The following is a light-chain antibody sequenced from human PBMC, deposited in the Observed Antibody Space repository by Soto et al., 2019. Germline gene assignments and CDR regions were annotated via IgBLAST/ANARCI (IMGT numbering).Light chain of an antibody. V-gene: IGKV3-15*01. CDR3: QQYINWPVYT. CDR2: GAF. Sequence: EIVMTQSPATPSASPGEGATLSCRASQSVGSSLAWYQQKPGQAPRLLIYGAFTRVAGVPARFSGSGSGTEFTLTISSLQSDDFAVYYCQQYINWPVYTFGPGTKVDIK. CDR1: QSVGSS. J-gene: IGKJ2*01.